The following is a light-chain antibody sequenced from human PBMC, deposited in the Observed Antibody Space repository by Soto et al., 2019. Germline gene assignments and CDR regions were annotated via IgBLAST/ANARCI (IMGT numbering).Light chain of an antibody. Sequence: DIVLTQSPGTLSVSPGETATLSCRASHSVWSSHLAWYQHKPGQAPRLLIYGASTRATGIPARFSGTGSGTEFTLTISSLQSEDFVVYYCQQYNNWTWTFGQGTKVDIK. V-gene: IGKV3-15*01. CDR2: GAS. CDR3: QQYNNWTWT. CDR1: HSVWSSH. J-gene: IGKJ1*01.